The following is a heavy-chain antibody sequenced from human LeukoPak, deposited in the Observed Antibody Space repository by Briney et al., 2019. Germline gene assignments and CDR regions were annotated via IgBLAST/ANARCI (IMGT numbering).Heavy chain of an antibody. D-gene: IGHD2-15*01. CDR2: ISSSSYI. V-gene: IGHV3-21*01. CDR3: ARDQECSGGSCYYYYYYMDV. CDR1: GFTFSSYS. Sequence: PGGSLRLSCAASGFTFSSYSLNWVRQAPGKGLEWVSSISSSSYIYYADSVKGRSTISRDNAKNSLYLQMNSLRAEDTAVYYCARDQECSGGSCYYYYYYMDVWGKGTTVTVSS. J-gene: IGHJ6*03.